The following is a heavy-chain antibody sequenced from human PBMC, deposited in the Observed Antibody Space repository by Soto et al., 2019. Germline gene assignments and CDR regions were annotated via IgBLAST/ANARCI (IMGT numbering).Heavy chain of an antibody. CDR2: TYYRSKWYN. J-gene: IGHJ5*02. CDR1: GDSVSSNSAA. V-gene: IGHV6-1*01. CDR3: ARVAGIVLVPAATNWFDP. Sequence: SQTLSLTCAISGDSVSSNSAAWNWIRQSPSRGLEWLGRTYYRSKWYNDYAVSVKSRITINPDTSKNQFSLQLNSVTPEDTAVYYCARVAGIVLVPAATNWFDPWGQGTLVTVSS. D-gene: IGHD2-2*01.